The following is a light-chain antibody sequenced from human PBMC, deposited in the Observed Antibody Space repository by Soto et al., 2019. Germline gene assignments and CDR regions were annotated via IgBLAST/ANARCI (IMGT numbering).Light chain of an antibody. Sequence: EIVMTQSPATLSVPPGVRATLSCRASQSVSSNLAWYQQKPGQDPRILIYGASTRATGIPARFSGSGSGTEFNLTISSLQPEDFAVYYCQQYNNWPRTFGQGTKVDIK. CDR3: QQYNNWPRT. V-gene: IGKV3D-15*01. CDR2: GAS. J-gene: IGKJ1*01. CDR1: QSVSSN.